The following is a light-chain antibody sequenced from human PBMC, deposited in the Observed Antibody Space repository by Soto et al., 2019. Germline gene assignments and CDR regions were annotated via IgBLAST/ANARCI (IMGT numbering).Light chain of an antibody. CDR3: SSFTTSYLDV. CDR2: GVT. V-gene: IGLV2-14*01. Sequence: QSVLTQPASVSGSPGQSITISCAGSGSDIGAYNYVSWYQQHPGKAPKLLIHGVTRRPSGVSSRFSASKSAYTASLTISGLQAEDEATYFCSSFTTSYLDVFGPGTKVTVL. J-gene: IGLJ1*01. CDR1: GSDIGAYNY.